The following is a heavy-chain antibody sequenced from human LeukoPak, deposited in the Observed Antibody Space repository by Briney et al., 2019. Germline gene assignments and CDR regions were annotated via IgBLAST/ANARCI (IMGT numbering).Heavy chain of an antibody. Sequence: GGSLRLSCGASGSTLTGYWMGWVRQAPGKGLVWVSRILSDGTEVSDADSVKGRITICRDNAKNTVFMHMNGMKAENTTVYYWTRRTRYSSTPPRGISNYIDVWGKGTTVTVSS. CDR3: TRRTRYSSTPPRGISNYIDV. J-gene: IGHJ6*03. CDR2: ILSDGTEV. D-gene: IGHD6-13*01. CDR1: GSTLTGYW. V-gene: IGHV3-74*01.